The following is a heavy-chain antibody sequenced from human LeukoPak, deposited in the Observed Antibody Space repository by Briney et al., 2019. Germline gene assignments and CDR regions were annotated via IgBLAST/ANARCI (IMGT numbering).Heavy chain of an antibody. Sequence: PGGSLRLSCAASGFTFSSYGMHWVRQAPGKGLEWVAFIRYDGSNKYYADSVKGRFTISRDNSKNTLYLQMNSLRAEDTAVYYCAKVQQQLVDLVDYWGQGTLVTVSS. CDR2: IRYDGSNK. J-gene: IGHJ4*02. CDR1: GFTFSSYG. CDR3: AKVQQQLVDLVDY. V-gene: IGHV3-30*02. D-gene: IGHD6-13*01.